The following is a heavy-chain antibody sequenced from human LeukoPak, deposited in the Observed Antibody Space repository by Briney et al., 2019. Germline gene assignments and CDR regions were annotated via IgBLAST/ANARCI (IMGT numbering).Heavy chain of an antibody. CDR2: INHSGGT. Sequence: PSETLSLTCAVYGGSFSGYYWSWIRQPPGKGLEWIGEINHSGGTNYNPSLKSRVTISVDTSKNQFSLKLSSVTAADTAVYYCARAVVYGVEMATIRWYYYYYYMDVWGKGTTVTVSS. CDR3: ARAVVYGVEMATIRWYYYYYYMDV. V-gene: IGHV4-34*01. J-gene: IGHJ6*03. D-gene: IGHD5-24*01. CDR1: GGSFSGYY.